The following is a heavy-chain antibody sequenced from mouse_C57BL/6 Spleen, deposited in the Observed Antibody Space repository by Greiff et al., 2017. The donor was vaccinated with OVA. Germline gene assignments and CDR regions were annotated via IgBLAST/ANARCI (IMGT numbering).Heavy chain of an antibody. J-gene: IGHJ2*01. CDR3: AGGDYGQYYFDY. D-gene: IGHD1-1*01. CDR1: GFNIKDYY. V-gene: IGHV14-2*01. Sequence: EVQLQQSGAELVKPGASVKLSCTASGFNIKDYYIHWVKQRTEQGLEWIGRIDPEDGETKYAPKFQGKATITADTSSNTAYLQLSSLTSEDTAVYYCAGGDYGQYYFDYWGQGTTLTVSS. CDR2: IDPEDGET.